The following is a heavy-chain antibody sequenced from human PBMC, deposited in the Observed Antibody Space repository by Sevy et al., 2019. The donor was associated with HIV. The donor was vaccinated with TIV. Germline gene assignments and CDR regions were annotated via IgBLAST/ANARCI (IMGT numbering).Heavy chain of an antibody. D-gene: IGHD6-19*01. J-gene: IGHJ6*03. CDR1: GGSISSYY. CDR2: IYTSGST. Sequence: SETLSLTCTVSGGSISSYYWSWIRQPAGKGLEWIGRIYTSGSTNYNPSLKSRVTMSVDTSKNQFSLKLSSVTAADTAVYYCARDLRGIAVAGTYYYYYMDVWGKGTTVTVSS. CDR3: ARDLRGIAVAGTYYYYYMDV. V-gene: IGHV4-4*07.